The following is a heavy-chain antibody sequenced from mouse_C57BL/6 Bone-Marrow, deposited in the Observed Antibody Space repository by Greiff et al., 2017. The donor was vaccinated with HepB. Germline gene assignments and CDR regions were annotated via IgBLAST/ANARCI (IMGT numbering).Heavy chain of an antibody. CDR3: ARDRITTVVPYYFDY. D-gene: IGHD1-1*01. CDR1: GYTFTGYW. V-gene: IGHV1-9*01. Sequence: VQVVESGAELMKPGASVKLSCKATGYTFTGYWIEWVKQRPGHGLEWIGEILPGSGSTNYNEKFKGKATFTADTSSNTAYMQLSSLTTEDSAIYYCARDRITTVVPYYFDYWGQGTTLTVSS. J-gene: IGHJ2*01. CDR2: ILPGSGST.